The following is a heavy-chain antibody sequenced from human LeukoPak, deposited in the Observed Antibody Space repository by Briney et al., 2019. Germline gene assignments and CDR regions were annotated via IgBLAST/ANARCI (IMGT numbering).Heavy chain of an antibody. Sequence: GGSLRHSCAAPGFTFNNYEMHWVRQTAGKGLEWGSAVGIAGDTFYAGCVKGRFSISRDNAERSLFLQLNRLRAGETDGYLCAREGRMGTADAFDVWGQGTMVTVSS. CDR2: VGIAGDT. CDR3: AREGRMGTADAFDV. J-gene: IGHJ3*01. V-gene: IGHV3-13*01. CDR1: GFTFNNYE. D-gene: IGHD1-14*01.